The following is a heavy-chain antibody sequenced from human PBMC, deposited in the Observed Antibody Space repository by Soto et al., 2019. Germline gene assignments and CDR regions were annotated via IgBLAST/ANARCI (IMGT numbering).Heavy chain of an antibody. CDR2: RNPNSGNT. J-gene: IGHJ6*02. Sequence: QVQLVQSGAEVKKPGASVKVSCKASGYTFTSYDINWVRQATGQGLEWMGGRNPNSGNTGSAKKFQGRVTMTRHTPLSTAYTELSSLRSEDTAVYYCASEKTSYGMDVWGQGTTVTVSS. V-gene: IGHV1-8*01. CDR3: ASEKTSYGMDV. CDR1: GYTFTSYD.